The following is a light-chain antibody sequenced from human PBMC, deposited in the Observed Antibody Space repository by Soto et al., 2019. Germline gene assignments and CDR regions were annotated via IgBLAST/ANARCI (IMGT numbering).Light chain of an antibody. J-gene: IGKJ1*01. CDR2: DDS. Sequence: DIQMTQSPSTLSASVGDRVTITCRASQSISSWLAWYQQQPGKDATLLMYDDSSMEDGVPPRWSGGGAGTEFTLPISSMQHDDFAAYYCHQHNSYYQTFGQGTKVDIK. V-gene: IGKV1-5*01. CDR3: HQHNSYYQT. CDR1: QSISSW.